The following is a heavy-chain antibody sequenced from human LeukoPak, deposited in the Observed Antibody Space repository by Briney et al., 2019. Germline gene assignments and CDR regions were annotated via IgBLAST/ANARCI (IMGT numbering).Heavy chain of an antibody. CDR1: GFTFSSYS. V-gene: IGHV3-48*01. D-gene: IGHD3-22*01. CDR2: ISSSSSTI. CDR3: AKDYYDSSGYYYEDY. Sequence: GGSLRLSCAASGFTFSSYSVKWVRQAPGKGLEWVSYISSSSSTIYYADSVKGRFTISRDNSKNTLYLQMNSLRAEDTAVYYCAKDYYDSSGYYYEDYWGQGTLVTVSS. J-gene: IGHJ4*02.